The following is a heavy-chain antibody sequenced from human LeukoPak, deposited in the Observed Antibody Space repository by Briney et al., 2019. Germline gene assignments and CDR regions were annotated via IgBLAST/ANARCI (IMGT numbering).Heavy chain of an antibody. D-gene: IGHD6-25*01. Sequence: GGSLRLSCSASGFTFDDFAIHWVRQPPGQGLEWVSGISWKSGKIAYVDSVKGRFTISRDNAKRSVYLQMNSLGVEDTAMYYCAKMSGYTSGWIDYWGQGTQVTVSS. CDR1: GFTFDDFA. CDR3: AKMSGYTSGWIDY. CDR2: ISWKSGKI. V-gene: IGHV3-9*01. J-gene: IGHJ4*02.